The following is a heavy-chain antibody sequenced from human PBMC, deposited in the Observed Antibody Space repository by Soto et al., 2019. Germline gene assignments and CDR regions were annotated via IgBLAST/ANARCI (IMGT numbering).Heavy chain of an antibody. CDR3: AKDGTDSSSWPYYFDY. CDR2: ISGDGYKI. Sequence: EVQLLESGGGFVQPGGSLRLSCAASAFTFSSYAMPWVRQAPGQGLEWVASISGDGYKINYADSVRGRLTISRDNSNKTLYLEMNSLRADDTAVYYCAKDGTDSSSWPYYFDYWGQGALVTVSS. CDR1: AFTFSSYA. V-gene: IGHV3-23*01. J-gene: IGHJ4*02. D-gene: IGHD6-13*01.